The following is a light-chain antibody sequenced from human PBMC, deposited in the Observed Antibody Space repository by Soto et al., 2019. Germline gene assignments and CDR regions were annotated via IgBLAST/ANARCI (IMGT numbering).Light chain of an antibody. Sequence: EIVLTQSPATLSLSPGERATLSCRASQSVGGYLDWYQQKPGQAPRLLIYDASNRASGIPARFSGSGSGTDCTLTISSLEPEDLAVYYCHQRSNWPPLTFVGGTKVEI. CDR1: QSVGGY. CDR3: HQRSNWPPLT. J-gene: IGKJ4*01. V-gene: IGKV3-11*01. CDR2: DAS.